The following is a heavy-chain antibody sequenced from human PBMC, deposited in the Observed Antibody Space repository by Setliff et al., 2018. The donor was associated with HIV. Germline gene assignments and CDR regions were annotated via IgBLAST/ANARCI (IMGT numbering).Heavy chain of an antibody. CDR1: GYTFINYG. D-gene: IGHD3-22*01. CDR2: ISAYNGNT. CDR3: AIDGYYYEGSAYSTFDY. Sequence: GASVKVSCKASGYTFINYGISWVRQAPGQGLEWMGWISAYNGNTNYAQQLQGRVTMTTDTSTSTAYMELRSLRSDDTAVYYCAIDGYYYEGSAYSTFDYWGQGTLVTVSS. V-gene: IGHV1-18*01. J-gene: IGHJ4*02.